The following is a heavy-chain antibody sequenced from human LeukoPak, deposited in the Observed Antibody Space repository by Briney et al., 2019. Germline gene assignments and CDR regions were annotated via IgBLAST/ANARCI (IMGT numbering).Heavy chain of an antibody. J-gene: IGHJ5*02. CDR1: GYTFNTYG. D-gene: IGHD6-19*01. Sequence: ASVKVSCKSSGYTFNTYGISWVRQAPGQGLEWMGWITTYNGNTNYEQKFQGRVTMTTDTSTSTAYMELRSLRSDDTAVYYCARGVVAGTLWFDPWGQGTLVTVSS. CDR2: ITTYNGNT. V-gene: IGHV1-18*01. CDR3: ARGVVAGTLWFDP.